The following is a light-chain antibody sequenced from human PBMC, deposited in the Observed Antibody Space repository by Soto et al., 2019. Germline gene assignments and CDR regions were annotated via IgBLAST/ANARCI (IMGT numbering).Light chain of an antibody. J-gene: IGKJ3*01. CDR3: QTYNSAPLT. V-gene: IGKV1-27*01. Sequence: DIQMTQSPSSLSASVGDTVTITCRASQGISNSLAWFQKKPGRVPQFLIYAASTLQPGVPPRFSGSGSGTEFTLTISSLQPEDVATYFCQTYNSAPLTFGPGTRVEIK. CDR1: QGISNS. CDR2: AAS.